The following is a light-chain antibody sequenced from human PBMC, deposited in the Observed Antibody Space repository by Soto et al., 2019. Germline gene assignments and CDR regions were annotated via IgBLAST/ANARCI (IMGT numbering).Light chain of an antibody. CDR1: QRVSNH. CDR2: DAS. Sequence: PRERATLSCRATQRVSNHLAWYQHRPGQAPRLLIYDASNRATDIPARFSGSGSGTDFTLTISSLEPEDSAVYYCQQRSLWPLTFGGGTKVEIK. V-gene: IGKV3-11*01. CDR3: QQRSLWPLT. J-gene: IGKJ4*01.